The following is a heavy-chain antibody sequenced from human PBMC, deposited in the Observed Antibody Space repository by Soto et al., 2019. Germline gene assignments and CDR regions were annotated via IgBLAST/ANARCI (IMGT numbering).Heavy chain of an antibody. CDR1: GYTFTSYD. CDR3: VRAIRDQLLSDY. Sequence: QVQLVQSGAEVRKPGASVKVSCKASGYTFTSYDIGWVRQATGQGLEWMGWMNPNSANTGYAQKFQGRVTMTRDTSISTGHMELKTLTSEDTAVYYCVRAIRDQLLSDYWGQGTLVTVSS. D-gene: IGHD2-2*01. CDR2: MNPNSANT. V-gene: IGHV1-8*01. J-gene: IGHJ4*02.